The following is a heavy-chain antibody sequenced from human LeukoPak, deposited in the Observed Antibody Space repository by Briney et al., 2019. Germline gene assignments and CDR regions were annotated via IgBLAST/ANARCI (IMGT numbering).Heavy chain of an antibody. V-gene: IGHV1-18*01. D-gene: IGHD1-14*01. Sequence: ASAKVSCKASGYTFTSHGISTVRQAPGQGLEWMGWISGYNGQAEYSEKLQGRVTMTTDTSTSTAYMELRSLTFDDTAVYYCARDIAVSQFDFWGQGTLVTVSS. J-gene: IGHJ4*02. CDR2: ISGYNGQA. CDR3: ARDIAVSQFDF. CDR1: GYTFTSHG.